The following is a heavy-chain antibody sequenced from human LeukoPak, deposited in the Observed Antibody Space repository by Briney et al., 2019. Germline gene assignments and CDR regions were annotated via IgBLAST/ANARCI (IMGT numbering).Heavy chain of an antibody. CDR3: AKDQGDYGDYADFDY. CDR1: GFTFSSYG. J-gene: IGHJ4*02. V-gene: IGHV3-20*04. Sequence: GGSLRLSCAASGFTFSSYGMHWVRQAPGKGLEWVSGINWNGGSTGYADSVKGRFTISRDNAKNTLYLQMNSLRAEDTAVYYCAKDQGDYGDYADFDYWGQGTLVTVSS. D-gene: IGHD4-17*01. CDR2: INWNGGST.